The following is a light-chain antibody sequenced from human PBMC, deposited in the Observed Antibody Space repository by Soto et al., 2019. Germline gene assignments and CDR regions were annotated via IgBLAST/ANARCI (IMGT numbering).Light chain of an antibody. CDR2: GAS. V-gene: IGKV3D-15*01. J-gene: IGKJ5*01. Sequence: EIVLTQSPATLSVSPGERATLSCRASQSVSSYLAWYQQKPGQAPRLLIYGASTRATGIPARFSGSGSGTDFTLTISSLQPEDFATYYCEQVNSFPITYGQGTRLEIK. CDR1: QSVSSY. CDR3: EQVNSFPIT.